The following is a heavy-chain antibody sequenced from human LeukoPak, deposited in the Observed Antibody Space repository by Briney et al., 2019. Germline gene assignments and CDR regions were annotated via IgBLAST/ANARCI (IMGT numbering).Heavy chain of an antibody. CDR1: GFTFSSYW. CDR2: IKQDGSEK. D-gene: IGHD1-26*01. J-gene: IGHJ4*02. Sequence: GGSLRLSCAASGFTFSSYWMTWVRQAPGKGLEWVANIKQDGSEKHYVDSVEGRFTISRDNAKNSLYLQMSSLRAEDTAVYYCARDKWTPDYWGQGTLVTVSS. CDR3: ARDKWTPDY. V-gene: IGHV3-7*01.